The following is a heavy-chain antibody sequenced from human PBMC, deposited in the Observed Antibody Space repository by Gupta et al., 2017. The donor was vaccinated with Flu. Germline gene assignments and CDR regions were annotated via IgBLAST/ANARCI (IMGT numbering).Heavy chain of an antibody. CDR1: GGSFSGYY. CDR2: INHSGST. D-gene: IGHD3-16*02. V-gene: IGHV4-34*01. CDR3: AGPPPRYDYVWGSYRPNYYYYGMDV. J-gene: IGHJ6*02. Sequence: QVQLQQWGAGLLKPSETLSLTCAVYGGSFSGYYWSWIRQPPGKGLEWIGEINHSGSTNYNTSLKSRVTISVDTSKNQFSLKLSSVTAADTAVYYCAGPPPRYDYVWGSYRPNYYYYGMDVWGQGTTVTVSS.